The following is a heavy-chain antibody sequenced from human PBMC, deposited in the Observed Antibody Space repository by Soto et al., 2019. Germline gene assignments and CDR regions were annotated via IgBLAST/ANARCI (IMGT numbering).Heavy chain of an antibody. CDR1: GITFSSYY. J-gene: IGHJ4*02. Sequence: PGGSLRLSCAVSGITFSSYYMSWIRQAPGKGLEWVSYIESSGTYTNYAESVRGRFTISRDNAKNSLYLQMNSLRAEDTAVYYCARGPYGSGSYSYSDYWGQGILVTVPS. CDR2: IESSGTYT. CDR3: ARGPYGSGSYSYSDY. V-gene: IGHV3-11*06. D-gene: IGHD3-10*01.